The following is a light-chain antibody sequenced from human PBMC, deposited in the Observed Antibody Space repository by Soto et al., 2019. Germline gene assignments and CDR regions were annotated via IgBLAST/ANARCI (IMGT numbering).Light chain of an antibody. CDR1: QSVSSN. CDR3: QQYNNWPPYT. J-gene: IGKJ2*01. V-gene: IGKV3-15*01. CDR2: GAS. Sequence: EIVMTQSPATLSVSPGERVTLSCRASQSVSSNLAWYQQEPGQAPRLLIYGASTRATGIPARFSGSGSGPEFTLTISSLQSEDFAVYYCQQYNNWPPYTVGQGTKLEIK.